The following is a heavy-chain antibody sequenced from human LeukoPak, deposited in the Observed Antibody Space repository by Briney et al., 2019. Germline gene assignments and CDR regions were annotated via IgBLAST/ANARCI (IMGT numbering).Heavy chain of an antibody. CDR1: GFTVSSNY. J-gene: IGHJ3*02. Sequence: GGSLRLSCAASGFTVSSNYMSWVRQAPGKGLEWVSVIYSGGSTYYADSVKGRFTISRDNSKNTLYLQMNSLRAEDTAVYYCAKAYYYDSSGPHAFDIWGQGTMVTVPS. V-gene: IGHV3-53*01. CDR2: IYSGGST. D-gene: IGHD3-22*01. CDR3: AKAYYYDSSGPHAFDI.